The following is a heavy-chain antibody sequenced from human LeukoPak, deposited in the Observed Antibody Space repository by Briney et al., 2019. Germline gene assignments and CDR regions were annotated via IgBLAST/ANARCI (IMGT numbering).Heavy chain of an antibody. J-gene: IGHJ5*02. CDR1: GTTFSSYA. CDR3: ARGSHRIEYRRSAAFDP. Sequence: SVKVSCKASGTTFSSYAISWVRQAPGQGLEWMGGIIPIFGTANYAQKFQGRVTITADESTSTAYMELSSLRSEDTAVYYCARGSHRIEYRRSAAFDPWGQGTLVTVSS. CDR2: IIPIFGTA. V-gene: IGHV1-69*13. D-gene: IGHD6-6*01.